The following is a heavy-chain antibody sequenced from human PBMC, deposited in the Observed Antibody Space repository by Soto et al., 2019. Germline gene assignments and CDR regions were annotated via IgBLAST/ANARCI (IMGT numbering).Heavy chain of an antibody. CDR3: ARDPSYYGMDV. Sequence: ASVKVSCKASGYPFTSYAMHLVRQAPGQRLEWMGWINAGNGNTKYSQKFQGRVTITRDTSASTAYTELSSLRSEDTAVYYCARDPSYYGMDVWGQGTTVTAP. CDR2: INAGNGNT. V-gene: IGHV1-3*01. J-gene: IGHJ6*02. CDR1: GYPFTSYA.